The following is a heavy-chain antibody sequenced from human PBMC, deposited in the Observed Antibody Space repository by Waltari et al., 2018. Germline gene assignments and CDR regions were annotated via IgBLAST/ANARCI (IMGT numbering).Heavy chain of an antibody. J-gene: IGHJ6*03. CDR1: GGSFSGYY. D-gene: IGHD6-13*01. V-gene: IGHV4-34*01. CDR3: ARVSAAAARYMDV. CDR2: INHSGST. Sequence: QVQLQQWGAGLLKPSETLSLTCAVYGGSFSGYYWSWIRQPPGKGLEWIGEINHSGSTNYNPSLKSRVTILVDTSKNQFSLKLSSVTAADTAVYYCARVSAAAARYMDVWGKGTTVTVSS.